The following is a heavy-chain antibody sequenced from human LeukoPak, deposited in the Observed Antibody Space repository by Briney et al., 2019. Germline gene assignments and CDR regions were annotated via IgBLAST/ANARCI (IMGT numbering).Heavy chain of an antibody. J-gene: IGHJ4*02. V-gene: IGHV4-38-2*01. CDR1: GYSISSGYY. CDR2: VYHSGST. D-gene: IGHD6-13*01. Sequence: PSETLSLTCAVSGYSISSGYYWGWIRQPPGKGLEWIGSVYHSGSTYYNPSLKSRVTISVDTSKNQFSLKLSSVTAADTAVYYCARAVHTSSWYLDYWGQGNLVTVSS. CDR3: ARAVHTSSWYLDY.